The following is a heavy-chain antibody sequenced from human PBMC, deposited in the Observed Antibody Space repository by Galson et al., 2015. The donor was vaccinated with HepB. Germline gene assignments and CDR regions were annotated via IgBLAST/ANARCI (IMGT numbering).Heavy chain of an antibody. J-gene: IGHJ5*02. CDR2: IYPGDSDT. Sequence: QSGAAVKKPGESLKISCKGSGYSFTSYWIGWVRQMPGKGLEWMGIIYPGDSDTRYSPSFQGQVTISADKSISTAYLQWSSLKASDPAMYYCASHEPHRMTTVTTGWFDPWGQGTLVTVSS. V-gene: IGHV5-51*03. D-gene: IGHD4-17*01. CDR3: ASHEPHRMTTVTTGWFDP. CDR1: GYSFTSYW.